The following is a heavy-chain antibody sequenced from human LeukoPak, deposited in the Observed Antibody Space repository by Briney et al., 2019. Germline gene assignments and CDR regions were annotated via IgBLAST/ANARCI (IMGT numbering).Heavy chain of an antibody. V-gene: IGHV4-59*01. CDR1: GGSISSYY. D-gene: IGHD3-10*01. J-gene: IGHJ4*02. CDR3: ARGGYYGSGSYYNRVDY. Sequence: SETLSLTCTVSGGSISSYYWSWIRQPPGKGLEWIGYIYYSGSTNYKPSLKSRVTISVDTSKNQFSLKLSSVTAADTAVYYCARGGYYGSGSYYNRVDYWGQGTLVTVSS. CDR2: IYYSGST.